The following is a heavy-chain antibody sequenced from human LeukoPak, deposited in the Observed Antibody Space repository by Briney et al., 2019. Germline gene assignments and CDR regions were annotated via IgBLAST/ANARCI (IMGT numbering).Heavy chain of an antibody. CDR1: GFTFSSYS. J-gene: IGHJ4*02. CDR2: ISSSSSTI. CDR3: ARDDNYFNY. V-gene: IGHV3-48*04. Sequence: TGGSLRLSCAASGFTFSSYSMNWVRQAPGKGLEWVSYISSSSSTIYYADSVKGRFTISRDNGKNSLYMQMNSLSAEDTAVYYCARDDNYFNYWGQGTLVTVSS. D-gene: IGHD3-22*01.